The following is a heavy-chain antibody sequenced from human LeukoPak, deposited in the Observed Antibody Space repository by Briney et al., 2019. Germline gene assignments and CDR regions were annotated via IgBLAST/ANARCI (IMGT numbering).Heavy chain of an antibody. CDR2: ISSSSSYT. CDR3: ARARQGSSGWEDYFDY. CDR1: GFTFSDYY. V-gene: IGHV3-11*06. J-gene: IGHJ4*02. D-gene: IGHD6-19*01. Sequence: GGSLILSCAASGFTFSDYYMSWIRQAPGKGLEWVSYISSSSSYTNYADSVKGRFTISRDNAKNSLYLQMNSLRAEDTAVYYCARARQGSSGWEDYFDYWGQGTLVTVSS.